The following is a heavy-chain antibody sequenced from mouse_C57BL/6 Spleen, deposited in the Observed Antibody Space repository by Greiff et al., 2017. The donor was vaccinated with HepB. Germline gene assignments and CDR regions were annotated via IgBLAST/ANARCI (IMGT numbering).Heavy chain of an antibody. D-gene: IGHD2-4*01. Sequence: EVQLQQSGAELVKPGASVKLSCTASGFNIKDYYMHWVKQRTEQGLEWIGRIDPEDGETKYAPKFQGKATITADTASNTAYLQLSSLTSEDTAVYYCALYDYDGRDYYAMDYWGQGTSVTVSS. CDR2: IDPEDGET. CDR1: GFNIKDYY. CDR3: ALYDYDGRDYYAMDY. V-gene: IGHV14-2*01. J-gene: IGHJ4*01.